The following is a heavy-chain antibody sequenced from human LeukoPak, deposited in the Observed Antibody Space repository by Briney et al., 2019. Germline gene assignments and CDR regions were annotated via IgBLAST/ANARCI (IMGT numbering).Heavy chain of an antibody. D-gene: IGHD3-9*01. CDR2: TYYSGST. CDR3: ARGGVDDISVAGGVDYGMDV. Sequence: SETLSLTCTVSGGSISSYYWSWIRQPPGKGLEWIGYTYYSGSTNYNPSLKSRVTISVDTSKNQFSLKLSSVTAADTAVYYCARGGVDDISVAGGVDYGMDVWGQGTTVTVSS. V-gene: IGHV4-59*12. J-gene: IGHJ6*02. CDR1: GGSISSYY.